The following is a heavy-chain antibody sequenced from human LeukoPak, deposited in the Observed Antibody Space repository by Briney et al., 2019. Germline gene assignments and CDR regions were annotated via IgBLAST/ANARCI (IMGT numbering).Heavy chain of an antibody. CDR2: INDSGST. Sequence: SETLSLTCAVYGGSFSGYYWSWIRQPPGKGLEWIGEINDSGSTKYNPSLKSRVTISEDRSKNQYSLRLTSVTAADTAVYYCARVSSGATTVDYWGQGTLVTVSS. CDR3: ARVSSGATTVDY. J-gene: IGHJ4*02. CDR1: GGSFSGYY. V-gene: IGHV4-34*01. D-gene: IGHD1-26*01.